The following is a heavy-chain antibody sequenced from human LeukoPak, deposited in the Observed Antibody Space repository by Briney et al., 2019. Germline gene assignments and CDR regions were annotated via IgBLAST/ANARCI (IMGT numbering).Heavy chain of an antibody. CDR3: ARAPTLLRYFDWLSDV. CDR1: GGSFSGYY. Sequence: SETLSLTCAVYGGSFSGYYWSWIRQPPGKGLEWIGEINHSGSTNYNPSLKSRVTISVDTSKNQFSLKLSSVTAADTAVYYRARAPTLLRYFDWLSDVWGKGTTVTVSS. V-gene: IGHV4-34*01. D-gene: IGHD3-9*01. CDR2: INHSGST. J-gene: IGHJ6*04.